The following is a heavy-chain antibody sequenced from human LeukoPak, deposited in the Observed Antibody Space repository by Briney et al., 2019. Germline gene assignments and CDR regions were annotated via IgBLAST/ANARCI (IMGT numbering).Heavy chain of an antibody. CDR1: GFTFSSFS. D-gene: IGHD3/OR15-3a*01. V-gene: IGHV3-21*01. J-gene: IGHJ4*02. CDR2: ISSSSSYI. Sequence: GGSLRLSCAASGFTFSSFSMNWVRQAPGKGLEWVSSISSSSSYIYYADSVKGRFTISRDNAKNSLYLQMNSLRAEDTAVYYCARAKDWAESDYWGQGTLVTVSS. CDR3: ARAKDWAESDY.